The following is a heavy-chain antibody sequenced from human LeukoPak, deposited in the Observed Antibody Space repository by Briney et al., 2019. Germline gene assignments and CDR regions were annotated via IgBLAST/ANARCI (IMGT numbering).Heavy chain of an antibody. Sequence: GASVTVSCKASGYTFTKNFLHWVRQAPGQGLEWMGWINPNDGGALYAQKFRGRVTMTRDTSISTAYMELSRLRSDDTAVYYCASDYYGSANDAFDIWGQGTMVTVSS. CDR1: GYTFTKNF. J-gene: IGHJ3*02. V-gene: IGHV1-2*02. CDR3: ASDYYGSANDAFDI. CDR2: INPNDGGA. D-gene: IGHD3-10*01.